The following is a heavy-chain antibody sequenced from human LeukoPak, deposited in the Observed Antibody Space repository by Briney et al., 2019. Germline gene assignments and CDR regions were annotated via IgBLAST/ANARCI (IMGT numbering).Heavy chain of an antibody. V-gene: IGHV4-34*01. CDR1: GGSFSGYY. Sequence: SETLSPTCAVYGGSFSGYYWSWIRQPPGKGPEWIGEINHSGSTNYNPSLKSRVTMSVDTSKNQFSLKLNSVTAADTAFYYCAREYSSSSGKALDYWGQGTLVTVSS. J-gene: IGHJ4*02. D-gene: IGHD6-6*01. CDR2: INHSGST. CDR3: AREYSSSSGKALDY.